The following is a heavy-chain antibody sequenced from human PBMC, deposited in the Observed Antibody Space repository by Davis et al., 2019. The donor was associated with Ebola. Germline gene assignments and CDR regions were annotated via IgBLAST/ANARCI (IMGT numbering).Heavy chain of an antibody. V-gene: IGHV2-5*02. D-gene: IGHD1-20*01. CDR2: IYWDDDK. Sequence: SGPTLVKPTQTVTLTCTFSGFSLGTSGVGVGWIRQPPGKALEWLALIYWDDDKRYSPSLRSRLTITKDTSKNQVVLMMTNVDPVDTATYYCAHSPQQKLSSNWYDVRFQYWGQGTLVTVSS. CDR1: GFSLGTSGVG. CDR3: AHSPQQKLSSNWYDVRFQY. J-gene: IGHJ4*02.